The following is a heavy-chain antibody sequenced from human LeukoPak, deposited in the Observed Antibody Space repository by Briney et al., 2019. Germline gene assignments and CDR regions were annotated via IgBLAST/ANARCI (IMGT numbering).Heavy chain of an antibody. Sequence: SGRSLRLSCATSGFTFSTYSMNWVRQAPGKGLEWVSYISSSSSTITYADSVKGRFTISRDNAKNSLYLQMNSLRDEDTAVYYCARDVKVGASPFDYWGQGTLVTVSS. CDR2: ISSSSSTI. CDR1: GFTFSTYS. D-gene: IGHD1-26*01. J-gene: IGHJ4*02. CDR3: ARDVKVGASPFDY. V-gene: IGHV3-48*02.